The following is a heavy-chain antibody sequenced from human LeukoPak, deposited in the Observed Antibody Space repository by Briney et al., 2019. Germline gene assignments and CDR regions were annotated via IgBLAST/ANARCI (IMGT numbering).Heavy chain of an antibody. V-gene: IGHV4-61*01. CDR3: ARFGDILTAYYYYYGMDV. D-gene: IGHD3-9*01. J-gene: IGHJ6*04. Sequence: SETLSLTCTVSGGSVSSGSYYWSWIRQPPGKGLECIGYIYYSGSTNYNPSLKSRVTISVDTSKNQFSLKLSSVTAADTAVYYCARFGDILTAYYYYYGMDVWGRGTTVTVSS. CDR2: IYYSGST. CDR1: GGSVSSGSYY.